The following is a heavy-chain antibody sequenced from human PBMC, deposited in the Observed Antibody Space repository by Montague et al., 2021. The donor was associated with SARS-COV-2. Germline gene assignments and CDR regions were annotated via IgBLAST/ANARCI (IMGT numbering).Heavy chain of an antibody. CDR3: ARVLGGYYGMDV. CDR2: ISYDGSNK. J-gene: IGHJ6*02. Sequence: SRSLSWAASGFTFSSYAMHWVRQAPGKGLEWVAVISYDGSNKYYADSVKGRFTISRDNSKNTLYLQMNSLRAEDTAVYYCARVLGGYYGMDVWGQGTTVTVSS. V-gene: IGHV3-30-3*01. D-gene: IGHD2/OR15-2a*01. CDR1: GFTFSSYA.